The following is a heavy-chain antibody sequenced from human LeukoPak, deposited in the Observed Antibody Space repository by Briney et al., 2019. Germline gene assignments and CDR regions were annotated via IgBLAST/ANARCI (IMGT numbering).Heavy chain of an antibody. CDR2: ISYDGSNK. Sequence: GGSLRLSCAASGFTFSSYGMHWVRQAPGKVLEWVAVISYDGSNKYYADSVKGRFTISRGNSKNTLYLQMNSLRAEDTAVYYCAKVSSSKDAFDIWGQGTMVTVSS. D-gene: IGHD6-13*01. V-gene: IGHV3-30*18. CDR3: AKVSSSKDAFDI. J-gene: IGHJ3*02. CDR1: GFTFSSYG.